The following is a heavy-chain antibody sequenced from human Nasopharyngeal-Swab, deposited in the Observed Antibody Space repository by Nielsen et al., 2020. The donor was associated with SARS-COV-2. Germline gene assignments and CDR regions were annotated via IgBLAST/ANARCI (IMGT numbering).Heavy chain of an antibody. Sequence: GGSLRLSCAASGFTFDDYAMHWVRQAPGKGLEWISGINWNGGRIGYADSVKGRFTISRDNAKKSLYLQMNSLRPEDTALYYCTKATSLYYYDSSGYRPWYCDYWGQGTLVTVSS. J-gene: IGHJ4*02. CDR3: TKATSLYYYDSSGYRPWYCDY. CDR1: GFTFDDYA. V-gene: IGHV3-9*01. D-gene: IGHD3-22*01. CDR2: INWNGGRI.